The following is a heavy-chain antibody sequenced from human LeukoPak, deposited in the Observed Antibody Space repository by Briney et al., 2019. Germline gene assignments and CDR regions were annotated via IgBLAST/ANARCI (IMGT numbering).Heavy chain of an antibody. D-gene: IGHD2-15*01. J-gene: IGHJ5*02. CDR1: GGSISSGGYY. CDR3: ARVGYCSGGSCRRWFDP. CDR2: IYYSGST. Sequence: PSETLSLTCTVSGGSISSGGYYWSWIRQHPGKGLEWIGYIYYSGSTYYNPSLKSRVTISVDTSKNQFSLKLSSVTAADTAVYYCARVGYCSGGSCRRWFDPWGQGTLVTVSS. V-gene: IGHV4-31*03.